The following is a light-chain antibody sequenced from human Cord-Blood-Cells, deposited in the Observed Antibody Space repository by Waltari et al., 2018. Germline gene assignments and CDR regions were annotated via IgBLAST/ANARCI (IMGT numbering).Light chain of an antibody. Sequence: QSALPQPASVSGSPGPSTPIPCTGTSSDLGSYNLFSGYQQHPGKAPKPMIYEGSKRPSGVSKRFSGSKSGNTASLTISGLQAEDEADYYCCSYAGSSTVFGGGTKLTVL. V-gene: IGLV2-23*01. J-gene: IGLJ3*02. CDR3: CSYAGSSTV. CDR1: SSDLGSYNL. CDR2: EGS.